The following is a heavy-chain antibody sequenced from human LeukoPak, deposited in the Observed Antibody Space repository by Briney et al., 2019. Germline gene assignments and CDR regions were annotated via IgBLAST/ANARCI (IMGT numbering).Heavy chain of an antibody. CDR1: GFTFSNYW. J-gene: IGHJ6*03. D-gene: IGHD3-3*01. V-gene: IGHV3-7*01. Sequence: GGSLRLSCAASGFTFSNYWMTWVRQAPGKGLEWVADIKQDGSEKLYVKSVRGRFTVSRDNAKMSLFPQLNSLRAEDTAVYYCARDNGVVHGVYYMDVWGKGTTVTVS. CDR3: ARDNGVVHGVYYMDV. CDR2: IKQDGSEK.